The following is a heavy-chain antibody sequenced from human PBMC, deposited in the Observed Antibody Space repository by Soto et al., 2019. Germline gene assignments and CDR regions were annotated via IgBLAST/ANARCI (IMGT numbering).Heavy chain of an antibody. V-gene: IGHV3-7*03. D-gene: IGHD2-21*02. CDR3: ARWESGDWYLGI. Sequence: EVQLVESGGGLVQPGGSLRLSCAASGFALSGYWMTWVRQAPGKGLEWVASINPDGTLKYYVDSVKGRFTIPRDNADNSLFLQMISPRVEDTAVYYCARWESGDWYLGIWGQGTLVTVSS. J-gene: IGHJ4*02. CDR1: GFALSGYW. CDR2: INPDGTLK.